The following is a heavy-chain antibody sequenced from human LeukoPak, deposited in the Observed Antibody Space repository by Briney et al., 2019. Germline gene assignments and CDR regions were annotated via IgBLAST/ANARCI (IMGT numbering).Heavy chain of an antibody. V-gene: IGHV3-30*03. D-gene: IGHD2-15*01. CDR1: GFTFSSYG. J-gene: IGHJ1*01. CDR2: ISYDGSNK. Sequence: PGGSLRLSCAASGFTFSSYGMHWVRQAPGKGLEWVAVISYDGSNKYYADSVKGRFTISRDNSRNTLYLQMNSLRAEDTAVYYCARDNFALSGHLEYFQHWGQGTLVTVSS. CDR3: ARDNFALSGHLEYFQH.